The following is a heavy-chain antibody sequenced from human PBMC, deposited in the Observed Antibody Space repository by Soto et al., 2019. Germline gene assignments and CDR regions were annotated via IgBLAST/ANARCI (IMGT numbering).Heavy chain of an antibody. CDR1: GGSISSYY. J-gene: IGHJ4*02. V-gene: IGHV4-59*01. Sequence: QVQLQESGPGLVKPSEALSLTCTVSGGSISSYYWRWIRQPPGKGLEWIGYIYYSGSTNYNPSLKSRVTISVDTSKNQFSLKLSSVTAADTAVYYCASRWGTYFDYWGQGNLVTVSS. CDR2: IYYSGST. CDR3: ASRWGTYFDY. D-gene: IGHD7-27*01.